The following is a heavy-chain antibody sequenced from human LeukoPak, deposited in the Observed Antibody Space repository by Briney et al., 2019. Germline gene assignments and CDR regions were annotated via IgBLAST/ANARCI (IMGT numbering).Heavy chain of an antibody. V-gene: IGHV3-23*01. Sequence: GGSLRLSCAASGFTFSSYAMSWVRQAPGKGREWVSGVSGSGGSTYYADSVKGRFTISRENSKHTLSLQMNSLRAEDTAVYYCAKDLVIVATITGKWGQGTLVTVSS. CDR2: VSGSGGST. J-gene: IGHJ4*02. CDR1: GFTFSSYA. D-gene: IGHD5-12*01. CDR3: AKDLVIVATITGK.